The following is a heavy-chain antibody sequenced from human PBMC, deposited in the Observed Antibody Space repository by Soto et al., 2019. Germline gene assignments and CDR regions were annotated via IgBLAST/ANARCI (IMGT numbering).Heavy chain of an antibody. Sequence: QVTLKESGPVLVKPTETLTLTCTVSGFSLSNARMGVSWIRQPPGTALEWLAHIFSNDEKSYSTSLKSRPTISKDTSKSHVVRTMTNMNPVDTATDYCARTVGAAPLVGLPNWGQGTLVTVSS. V-gene: IGHV2-26*01. CDR1: GFSLSNARMG. J-gene: IGHJ4*02. CDR3: ARTVGAAPLVGLPN. CDR2: IFSNDEK. D-gene: IGHD1-26*01.